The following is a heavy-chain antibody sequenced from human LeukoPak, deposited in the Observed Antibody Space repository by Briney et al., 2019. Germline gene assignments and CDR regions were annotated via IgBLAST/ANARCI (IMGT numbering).Heavy chain of an antibody. V-gene: IGHV3-30*04. D-gene: IGHD3-22*01. CDR2: ISYDGSNK. CDR1: GFTFSSYA. J-gene: IGHJ3*02. CDR3: ARDLISPRDSSALPFDAFDI. Sequence: PGRSLRLSCAASGFTFSSYAMHWVRQAPGKGLEWVAVISYDGSNKYYADSVKGRFTISRDNSKNTLYLQMNSLRAEDTAVYYCARDLISPRDSSALPFDAFDIWGQGTMVTVSS.